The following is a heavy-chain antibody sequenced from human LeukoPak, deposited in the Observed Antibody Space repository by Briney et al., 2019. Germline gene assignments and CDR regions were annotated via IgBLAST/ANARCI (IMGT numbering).Heavy chain of an antibody. Sequence: SETLSLTCTVSGGSISSSSYYWGWIRQPPGKGLEWIGSIYYSGSTYYNPSLKSRVTISVDTSKNQFSLKLSSVTAADTAVYYCARLPGDGADWGQGTLVTVSS. CDR3: ARLPGDGAD. V-gene: IGHV4-39*07. D-gene: IGHD3-10*01. CDR2: IYYSGST. J-gene: IGHJ4*02. CDR1: GGSISSSSYY.